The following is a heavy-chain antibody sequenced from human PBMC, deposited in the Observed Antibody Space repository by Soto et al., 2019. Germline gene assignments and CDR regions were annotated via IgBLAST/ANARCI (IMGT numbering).Heavy chain of an antibody. CDR3: ARGPGIAARMGAFDI. Sequence: QVQLVQSGAEVKKPGASVKVSCKVSGCTFTSYYMHWVRQAPGQGLEWMGIMNPSGGSTSYEQKFQGRVTMTRDTSTSTVYMELSSLRSEDRAVYYCARGPGIAARMGAFDIWGQGTMVTVSS. J-gene: IGHJ3*02. V-gene: IGHV1-46*03. CDR2: MNPSGGST. CDR1: GCTFTSYY. D-gene: IGHD6-6*01.